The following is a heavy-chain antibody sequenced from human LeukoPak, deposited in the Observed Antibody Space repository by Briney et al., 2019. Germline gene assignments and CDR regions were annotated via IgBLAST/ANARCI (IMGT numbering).Heavy chain of an antibody. V-gene: IGHV4-59*08. Sequence: SETLSLTCTVSGGPISSYYWSWIRQPPGKGLEWIGYIYYSGSTSYNPSPQRPGTISVDPSQNQFSLKPSSVTAADTAVYYCARAGYSSGWYLDYWGQGTLVTVSS. CDR2: IYYSGST. D-gene: IGHD6-19*01. CDR1: GGPISSYY. J-gene: IGHJ4*02. CDR3: ARAGYSSGWYLDY.